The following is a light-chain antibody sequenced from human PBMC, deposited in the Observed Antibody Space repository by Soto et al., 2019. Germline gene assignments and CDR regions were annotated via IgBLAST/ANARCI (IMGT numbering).Light chain of an antibody. V-gene: IGLV2-23*02. CDR3: CSYAGPDTFYV. J-gene: IGLJ1*01. Sequence: QSALTQPASVSGSPGQSITISCTGTSSDVGSYNFVSWYQQHPGKAPKLMIYEVTKRPSGVSNRFSGSKSGNTASLTISGLQAEDEADYYCCSYAGPDTFYVFGTGTQLTVL. CDR2: EVT. CDR1: SSDVGSYNF.